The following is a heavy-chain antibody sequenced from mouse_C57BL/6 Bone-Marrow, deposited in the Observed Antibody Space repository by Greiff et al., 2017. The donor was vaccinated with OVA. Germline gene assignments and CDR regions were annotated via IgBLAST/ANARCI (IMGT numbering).Heavy chain of an antibody. CDR1: GFTFSDAW. CDR3: TSGFYYYGSSLYC. D-gene: IGHD1-1*01. J-gene: IGHJ2*01. CDR2: IRNKANNNAK. V-gene: IGHV6-6*01. Sequence: EVHLVESGGGLVQPGGSMKLSCAASGFTFSDAWMDWVRQWPEKGLEWVAEIRNKANNNAKYYAESVKGRFTSARDDSKSSVYLQMNSLRAEDTGSYYCTSGFYYYGSSLYCWGQGTTLTVSS.